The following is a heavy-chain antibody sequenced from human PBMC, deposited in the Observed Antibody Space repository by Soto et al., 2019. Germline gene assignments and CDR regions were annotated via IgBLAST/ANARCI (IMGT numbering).Heavy chain of an antibody. V-gene: IGHV3-23*01. J-gene: IGHJ4*02. CDR2: ISGSGGST. CDR1: GFTFSSYA. D-gene: IGHD3-3*01. CDR3: ARDEDFWRGSQHFDY. Sequence: GGSLRLSCAASGFTFSSYAMSWVRQAPGKGLEWVSTISGSGGSTYYADSVKGRFTISRDNSKDTLYLQMNSLRAEDTAVYYCARDEDFWRGSQHFDYWGQGTLVTVSS.